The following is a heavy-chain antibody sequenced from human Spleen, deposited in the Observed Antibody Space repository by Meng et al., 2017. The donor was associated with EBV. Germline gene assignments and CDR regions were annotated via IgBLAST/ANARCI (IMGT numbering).Heavy chain of an antibody. D-gene: IGHD6-19*01. Sequence: QVPVRAAGPGLVKPSGPLSLTCPVSGGSISSDTYYWNWIRQPPGKALEWIGYISYSGTTNYSPSLKSRVTMSVDTSKNQFYLKLNSVTAADTAVYYCARAKGQWLPTNWFDPWGQGTLVTVSS. CDR2: ISYSGTT. CDR3: ARAKGQWLPTNWFDP. CDR1: GGSISSDTYY. V-gene: IGHV4-61*01. J-gene: IGHJ5*02.